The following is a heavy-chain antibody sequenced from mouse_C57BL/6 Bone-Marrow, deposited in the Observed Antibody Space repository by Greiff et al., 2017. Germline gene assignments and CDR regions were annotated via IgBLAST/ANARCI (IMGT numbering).Heavy chain of an antibody. D-gene: IGHD2-1*01. J-gene: IGHJ3*01. V-gene: IGHV1-55*01. CDR1: GYTFTSYW. CDR3: AREGWVTGFAY. CDR2: IYPGSGST. Sequence: QVQLQQPGAELVKPGASVKMSCKASGYTFTSYWITWVKQRPGQGLEWIGDIYPGSGSTNYNETFKSKATLTVDTSSSTAYMQRSSLTSEDFAVYYCAREGWVTGFAYWGQGTLVTVSA.